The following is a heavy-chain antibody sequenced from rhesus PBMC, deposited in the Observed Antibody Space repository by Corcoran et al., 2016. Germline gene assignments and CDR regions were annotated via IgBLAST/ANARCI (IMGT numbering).Heavy chain of an antibody. J-gene: IGHJ6*01. D-gene: IGHD3-3*01. CDR3: ARSLPVLQFLDWLLSYGLDS. CDR2: IIPLVGIP. V-gene: IGHV1-198*02. CDR1: GYTFTSYY. Sequence: QVQLVQSGAEVKKPGTSVKLSCKASGYTFTSYYINWVRQAPGQVLEWMGVIIPLVGIPNYAEKFQGRVTITADTSTSTAYRELSSLRSEDTAVYYCARSLPVLQFLDWLLSYGLDSWGQGVVVTVSS.